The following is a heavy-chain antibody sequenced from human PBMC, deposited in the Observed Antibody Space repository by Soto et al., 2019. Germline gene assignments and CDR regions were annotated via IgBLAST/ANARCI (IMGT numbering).Heavy chain of an antibody. CDR1: GFTFSNYA. CDR3: AKNDVPPAGTYDY. J-gene: IGHJ4*02. Sequence: GGSLRLSCGASGFTFSNYAMTWIRQAPGKGLEWVSAISTSGGATYYADSVKGRFAISRDNSKNTLYLQMNSLRAEDTAIYYCAKNDVPPAGTYDYWGQGALVTVSS. CDR2: ISTSGGAT. D-gene: IGHD1-7*01. V-gene: IGHV3-23*01.